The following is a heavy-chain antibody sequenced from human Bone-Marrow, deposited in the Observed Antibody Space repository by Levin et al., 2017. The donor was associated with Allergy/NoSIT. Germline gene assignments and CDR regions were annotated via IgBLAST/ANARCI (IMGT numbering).Heavy chain of an antibody. J-gene: IGHJ5*02. V-gene: IGHV3-30*18. CDR1: GFSFNNYD. D-gene: IGHD3-16*02. Sequence: GGSLRLSCEASGFSFNNYDMHWVRQAPGKGLEWVAFISYDGRKTYYADSVKGRFTISREKSRNTLFLEMSSLRVEDTAFYYCVKRPDADALGNKRYNWLEPWGRGTLVTVYS. CDR3: VKRPDADALGNKRYNWLEP. CDR2: ISYDGRKT.